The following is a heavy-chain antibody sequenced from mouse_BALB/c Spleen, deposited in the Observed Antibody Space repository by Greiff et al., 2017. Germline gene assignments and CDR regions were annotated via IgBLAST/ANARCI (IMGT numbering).Heavy chain of an antibody. J-gene: IGHJ3*01. CDR1: GVDFSRYW. Sequence: ASGVDFSRYWMSWVRQAPGKGLEWIGEINPDSSTINYTPSLKDKFIISRDNAKNTLYLQMSKVRSEDTALYYCARLLITTATIAYWGQGTLVTVSA. CDR3: ARLLITTATIAY. CDR2: INPDSSTI. D-gene: IGHD1-2*01. V-gene: IGHV4-1*02.